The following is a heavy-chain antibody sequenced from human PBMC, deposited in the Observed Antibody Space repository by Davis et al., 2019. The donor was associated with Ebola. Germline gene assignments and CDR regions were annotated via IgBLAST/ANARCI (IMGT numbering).Heavy chain of an antibody. V-gene: IGHV3-7*01. CDR2: IKQDGSEA. CDR3: ARERSVTINYWFFDL. Sequence: GESLKISCAASGFTFSSYAIHWVRQAPGKGLEWVANIKQDGSEAYYVDSVKGRWTLSRDNAKNSLYLQMNSLRAEDTAVYYCARERSVTINYWFFDLWGRGTLVTVS. D-gene: IGHD4-17*01. J-gene: IGHJ2*01. CDR1: GFTFSSYA.